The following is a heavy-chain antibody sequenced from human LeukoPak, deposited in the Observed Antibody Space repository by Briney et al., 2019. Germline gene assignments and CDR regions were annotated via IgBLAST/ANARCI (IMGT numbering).Heavy chain of an antibody. CDR2: NNHSGST. CDR3: ARDRGYYDSSGYYPDAFDI. Sequence: SETLSLTCAVYGGSFSGYYWSWIRQPPGKGLEWIGENNHSGSTNYNPSLKSRVTISVDTSKNHFSLKLISVTAADTAVYYCARDRGYYDSSGYYPDAFDIWGQGTMVTVSS. D-gene: IGHD3-22*01. CDR1: GGSFSGYY. V-gene: IGHV4-34*01. J-gene: IGHJ3*02.